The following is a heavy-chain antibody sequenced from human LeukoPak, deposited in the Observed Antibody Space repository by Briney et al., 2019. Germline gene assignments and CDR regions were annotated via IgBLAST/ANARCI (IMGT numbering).Heavy chain of an antibody. CDR1: GFTFTTYW. J-gene: IGHJ4*02. V-gene: IGHV3-74*01. Sequence: PGGSLRLSCAASGFTFTTYWMHWVRQAPGKGLVWVSHITADGRTTNYADSVKSRFTISRDNAKNTLYLQMNGLRAEDTAVYYCARGRYCSGGTCYFDYWGQGTLVPSP. CDR3: ARGRYCSGGTCYFDY. D-gene: IGHD2-15*01. CDR2: ITADGRTT.